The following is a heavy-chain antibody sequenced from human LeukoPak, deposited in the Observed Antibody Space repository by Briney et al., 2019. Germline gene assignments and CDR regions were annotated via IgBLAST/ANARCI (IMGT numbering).Heavy chain of an antibody. CDR2: INHSGST. J-gene: IGHJ5*02. CDR1: GGSFSGYC. V-gene: IGHV4-34*01. CDR3: ARSYSGSFDP. D-gene: IGHD1-26*01. Sequence: PSETLSLTCAVYGGSFSGYCWSWIRQPPGKGLEWIGEINHSGSTNYNPSLKSRVTISVDTSKNQFSLKLSSVTAADTAVYYCARSYSGSFDPWGQGTLVTVSS.